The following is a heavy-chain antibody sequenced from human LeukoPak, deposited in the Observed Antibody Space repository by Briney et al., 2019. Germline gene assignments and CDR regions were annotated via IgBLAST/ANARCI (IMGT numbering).Heavy chain of an antibody. CDR2: IKSNTDGGTT. CDR1: GFTFSNAW. D-gene: IGHD3-22*01. V-gene: IGHV3-15*01. J-gene: IGHJ6*03. Sequence: GGSLRLSCAASGFTFSNAWMSWVRQAPGKGLEWVGRIKSNTDGGTTDYGAPVKGRFTVSRDDSKNTLYLQMNSLKTEDTVVYYCTTVSKYGSGYFPHYHYYYYMDVWGKGTTVTVSS. CDR3: TTVSKYGSGYFPHYHYYYYMDV.